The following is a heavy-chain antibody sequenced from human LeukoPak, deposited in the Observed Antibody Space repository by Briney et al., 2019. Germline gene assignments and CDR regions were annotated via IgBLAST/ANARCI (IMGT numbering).Heavy chain of an antibody. V-gene: IGHV3-21*01. CDR2: ISSSSSYI. J-gene: IGHJ4*02. Sequence: GGSLRLSCAASGFTFSSYSMNWVRQAPGKGLEWVSSISSSSSYIYYADSVKGRFTISRDNAKSSLYLQMNSLRAEDTAVYYCARVSVTMIVVATFDYWGQGTLVIVSS. CDR3: ARVSVTMIVVATFDY. CDR1: GFTFSSYS. D-gene: IGHD3-22*01.